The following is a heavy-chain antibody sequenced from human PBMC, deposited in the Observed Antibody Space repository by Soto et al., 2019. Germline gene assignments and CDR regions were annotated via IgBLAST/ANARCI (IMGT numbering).Heavy chain of an antibody. D-gene: IGHD2-15*01. Sequence: ASVKVSCKASGYTFTSYGISWVRQAPGQGLEWMGWISAYNGNTNYAQKLQGRVTMTTDTSTSTAYMELRSLRSDDTAVYYCARDPRVGGWGPPSPLGMDVWGQGTTVTVSS. CDR3: ARDPRVGGWGPPSPLGMDV. CDR2: ISAYNGNT. V-gene: IGHV1-18*01. CDR1: GYTFTSYG. J-gene: IGHJ6*02.